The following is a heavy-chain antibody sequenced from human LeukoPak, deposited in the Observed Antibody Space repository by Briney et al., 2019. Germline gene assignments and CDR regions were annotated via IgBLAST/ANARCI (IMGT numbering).Heavy chain of an antibody. V-gene: IGHV3-23*01. D-gene: IGHD1-1*01. CDR3: AGQEKGTTAKFDP. CDR1: GFTFSSYA. J-gene: IGHJ5*02. CDR2: ISGSGGST. Sequence: PGGSPRLSCAASGFTFSSYAMSWVRQAPGKGLEWVSAISGSGGSTYYADSVKGRFTISRDNSKNTLYLQMNSLRAEDTAVYYCAGQEKGTTAKFDPWGQGTLVTVSS.